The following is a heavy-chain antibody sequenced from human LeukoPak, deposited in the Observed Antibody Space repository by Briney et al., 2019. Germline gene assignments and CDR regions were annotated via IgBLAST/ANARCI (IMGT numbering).Heavy chain of an antibody. Sequence: PSETLSLTCTVSGGSISSYYWSWIWQPPGKGLEWIGYIYYSGSTNYNPSLKSRVTISVDTSKNQFSLKLSSVTAADTAVYYCARESRGYYHDWGQGTLVTVSS. CDR1: GGSISSYY. V-gene: IGHV4-59*01. D-gene: IGHD3-22*01. CDR2: IYYSGST. J-gene: IGHJ4*02. CDR3: ARESRGYYHD.